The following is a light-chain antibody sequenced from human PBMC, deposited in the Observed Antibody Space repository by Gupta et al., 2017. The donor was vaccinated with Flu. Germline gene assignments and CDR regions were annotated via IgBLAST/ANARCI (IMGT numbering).Light chain of an antibody. J-gene: IGLJ3*02. CDR3: ASWDDSLNGWV. Sequence: SVLTQPPSASGTPGQTISIPCSGSTSNIGSRYVNWYQQLPGTAPKLLIYSDDQRPSGVRDRFSGSKSGTSASLAISGLQSEDEADYFCASWDDSLNGWVFGGGTKLTVV. V-gene: IGLV1-44*01. CDR2: SDD. CDR1: TSNIGSRY.